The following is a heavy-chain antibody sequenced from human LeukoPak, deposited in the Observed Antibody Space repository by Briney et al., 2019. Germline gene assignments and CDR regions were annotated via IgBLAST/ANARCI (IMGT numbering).Heavy chain of an antibody. CDR3: ARDMYYYDSSGYYYTPGAFDI. Sequence: GGSLRLSCAASGFTVSSNYMSWVRQAPGKGLEWVSVIYSGGSTYYADSVKGRFTISRDNSKNTLYLQMNSLRAEDTAVYYCARDMYYYDSSGYYYTPGAFDIWGQGTMVTVSS. CDR2: IYSGGST. J-gene: IGHJ3*02. V-gene: IGHV3-66*01. D-gene: IGHD3-22*01. CDR1: GFTVSSNY.